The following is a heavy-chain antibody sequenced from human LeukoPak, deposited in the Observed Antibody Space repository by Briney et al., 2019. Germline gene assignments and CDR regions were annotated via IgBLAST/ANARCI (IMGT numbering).Heavy chain of an antibody. D-gene: IGHD1-20*01. CDR3: AKVSGITGIIRTYYYYGMDV. CDR2: ISGSGGST. V-gene: IGHV3-23*01. CDR1: GFTFSSYA. Sequence: HTGGSLRLSCAASGFTFSSYAMSWVRQAPGKGLEWVSAISGSGGSTYYADSVKGRFTISRGNSKNTLYLQMNSLRAEDTAVYYCAKVSGITGIIRTYYYYGMDVWGQGTTVTVSS. J-gene: IGHJ6*02.